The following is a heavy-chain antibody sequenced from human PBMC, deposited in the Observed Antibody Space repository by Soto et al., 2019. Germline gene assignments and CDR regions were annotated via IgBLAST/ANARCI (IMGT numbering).Heavy chain of an antibody. J-gene: IGHJ5*02. V-gene: IGHV4-4*02. CDR1: SGSISTDYW. CDR3: VRGVSFRWVS. D-gene: IGHD2-8*01. CDR2: VHRSGTT. Sequence: QVQLQESGPGLVKPSGTLSLTCAVSSGSISTDYWWSWVRQPPGKGLEWIGEVHRSGTTNYIQSLKSRVTMLVDKSGNQVSLELTSVAAADTAVYYCVRGVSFRWVSWGQGTLVTVSS.